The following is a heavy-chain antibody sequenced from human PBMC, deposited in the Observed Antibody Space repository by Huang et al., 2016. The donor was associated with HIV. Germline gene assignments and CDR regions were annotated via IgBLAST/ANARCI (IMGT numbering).Heavy chain of an antibody. CDR2: IGSDSRDT. D-gene: IGHD3-22*01. V-gene: IGHV1-18*01. Sequence: QVQLVQSGGEVKQPGASVRVSCKASGYDFGSYGMSWVRQAPGQGLEGLGWIGSDSRDTRTAQKFQGRVTMTTDRSATTTYMELRSLRYDDTAVYYCARDTYYTDIWKRNDASFLWGQGTMITV. CDR3: ARDTYYTDIWKRNDASFL. J-gene: IGHJ3*01. CDR1: GYDFGSYG.